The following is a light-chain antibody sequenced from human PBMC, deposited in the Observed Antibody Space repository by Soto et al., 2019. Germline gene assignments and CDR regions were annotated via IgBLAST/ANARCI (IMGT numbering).Light chain of an antibody. Sequence: HSALTQPASVSGSPGQSITISCTGTSSDVGTYKPVSWYQQYPGKAPKVIIYDDTKRPSGVSSRFSGSKSGNTASLTISGLQAEDEADYYCSSFSSDSTPLVFGGGTKLTVL. J-gene: IGLJ2*01. CDR1: SSDVGTYKP. CDR2: DDT. CDR3: SSFSSDSTPLV. V-gene: IGLV2-14*02.